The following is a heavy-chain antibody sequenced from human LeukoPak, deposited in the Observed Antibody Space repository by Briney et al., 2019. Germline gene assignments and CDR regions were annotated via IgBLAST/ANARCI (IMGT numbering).Heavy chain of an antibody. CDR2: INPSGGST. J-gene: IGHJ5*02. CDR1: GYTFTSYY. Sequence: ASVKVSCKASGYTFTSYYMHWVRQAPGQGLEWMGIINPSGGSTSYAQKFQGRVTMTRDTSTSTVYMELSSLRSEDTAVYYCARVEGSSGWTGRWFDPWGQGTLVTVSS. CDR3: ARVEGSSGWTGRWFDP. V-gene: IGHV1-46*01. D-gene: IGHD6-19*01.